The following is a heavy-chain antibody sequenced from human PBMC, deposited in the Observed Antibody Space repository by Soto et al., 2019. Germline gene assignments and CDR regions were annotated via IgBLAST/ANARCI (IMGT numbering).Heavy chain of an antibody. J-gene: IGHJ5*02. CDR1: GGSISGSSYY. CDR2: IYYSGIT. D-gene: IGHD4-4*01. Sequence: SETLSLTCIVSGGSISGSSYYWGWIRHPPGKGLEWIWSIYYSGITYYNPSLKSRVTISVDTSKNQFSLKMSSLTAADTAVYYCARQGPSIRFGPWGQGTLVTVSS. CDR3: ARQGPSIRFGP. V-gene: IGHV4-39*01.